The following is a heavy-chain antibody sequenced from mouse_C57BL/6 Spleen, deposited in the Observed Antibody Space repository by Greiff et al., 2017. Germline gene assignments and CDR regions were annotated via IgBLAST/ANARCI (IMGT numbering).Heavy chain of an antibody. CDR2: IRLKSDNYAT. J-gene: IGHJ1*03. CDR1: GFTFSNYW. D-gene: IGHD1-1*01. CDR3: TSITTVPPSYWYFDV. Sequence: EVKLVESGGGLVQPGGSMKLSCVASGFTFSNYWMNWVRQSPEKGLEWVAQIRLKSDNYATHYAESVKGRFTISRDDSKSSVYLQMNNLRAEDTGIYYCTSITTVPPSYWYFDVWGTGTTVTVSS. V-gene: IGHV6-3*01.